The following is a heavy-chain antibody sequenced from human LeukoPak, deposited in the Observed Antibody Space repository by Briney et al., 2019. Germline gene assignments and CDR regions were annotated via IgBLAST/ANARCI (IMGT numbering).Heavy chain of an antibody. Sequence: ASVKVSCKASGYTFTGYYMHWVRQAPGQGPEWMGWINPNSGGTNYAQKFQGRVTMTRDTSISTAYMELSRLRSDDTAVYYCAREIRLGELSLSFGGQGTLVTVSS. V-gene: IGHV1-2*02. CDR1: GYTFTGYY. J-gene: IGHJ4*02. CDR2: INPNSGGT. CDR3: AREIRLGELSLSF. D-gene: IGHD3-16*02.